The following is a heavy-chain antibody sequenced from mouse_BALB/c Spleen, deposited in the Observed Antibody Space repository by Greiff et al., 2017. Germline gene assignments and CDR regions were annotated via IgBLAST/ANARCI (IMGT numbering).Heavy chain of an antibody. V-gene: IGHV3-2*02. CDR3: ARALLLRYLYAMDY. J-gene: IGHJ4*01. Sequence: EVQLKDSGPGLVKPSQSLSLTCTVTGYSITSDYAWNWIRQFPGNKLEWMGYISYSGSTSYNPSLKSRISITRDTSKNQFFLQLNSVTTEDTATYYCARALLLRYLYAMDYWGQGTSVTVSS. CDR2: ISYSGST. CDR1: GYSITSDYA. D-gene: IGHD1-1*01.